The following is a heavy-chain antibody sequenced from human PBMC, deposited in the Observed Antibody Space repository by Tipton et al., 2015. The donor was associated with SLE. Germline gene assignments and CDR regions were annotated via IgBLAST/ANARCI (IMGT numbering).Heavy chain of an antibody. J-gene: IGHJ4*02. D-gene: IGHD2/OR15-2a*01. Sequence: GLVKPSQTLSLTCSVSGGSISSNYWIWIRQPPGKGLEWIGYISDSGITSYNPSLKSRVSISTDISLRLSSVTAADPAVYYCARDVGGYNTFWFPYYFAYWGQGTLVTVSS. CDR3: ARDVGGYNTFWFPYYFAY. V-gene: IGHV4-59*12. CDR2: ISDSGIT. CDR1: GGSISSNY.